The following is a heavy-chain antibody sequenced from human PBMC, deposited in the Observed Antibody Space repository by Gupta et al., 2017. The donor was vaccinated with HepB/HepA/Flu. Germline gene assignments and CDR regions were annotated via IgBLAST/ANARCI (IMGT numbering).Heavy chain of an antibody. V-gene: IGHV3-21*01. Sequence: EVQLVESGGGLVKPGGSLRLSCAASGFTFSGYSMNWVRQAPGKGLEWVSSISRSSTYIYYGDSVKGRFTISRDNAKNSLFLQMNSLRAEDTAVYYCARDQEVYDFLYGIDVWGQGTTVTVSS. J-gene: IGHJ6*02. CDR2: ISRSSTYI. CDR3: ARDQEVYDFLYGIDV. CDR1: GFTFSGYS. D-gene: IGHD3-3*01.